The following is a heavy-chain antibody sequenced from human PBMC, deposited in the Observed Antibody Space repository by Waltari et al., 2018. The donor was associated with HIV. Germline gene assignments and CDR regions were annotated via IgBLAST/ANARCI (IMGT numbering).Heavy chain of an antibody. CDR1: GFTFSHYW. Sequence: EVVLVESGGGLVQPGGSLRLSCVGSGFTFSHYWMNWVRQAPAKGREWVATIKHDGNEKYYVDSVKGRFTISRDNAEKSVYLQMNSLTAEDTAVYYCARGWDYGDNYDYWGQGTLVIVSS. V-gene: IGHV3-7*01. D-gene: IGHD4-17*01. CDR2: IKHDGNEK. J-gene: IGHJ4*02. CDR3: ARGWDYGDNYDY.